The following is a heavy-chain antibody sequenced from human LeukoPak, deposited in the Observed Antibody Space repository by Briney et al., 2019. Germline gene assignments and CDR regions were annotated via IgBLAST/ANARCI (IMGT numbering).Heavy chain of an antibody. CDR1: GGSISSSNW. V-gene: IGHV4-4*02. CDR3: ARAGYDFWSGYPNYYYYMDV. D-gene: IGHD3-3*01. CDR2: IYHSGST. J-gene: IGHJ6*03. Sequence: SGTLSLTCAVSGGSISSSNWWSWVRPPPGKGLEWIGEIYHSGSTNYNPSLKSRVTISVDKSKNQFSLKLSSVTAADTAVYYCARAGYDFWSGYPNYYYYMDVWGKGTTVTVSS.